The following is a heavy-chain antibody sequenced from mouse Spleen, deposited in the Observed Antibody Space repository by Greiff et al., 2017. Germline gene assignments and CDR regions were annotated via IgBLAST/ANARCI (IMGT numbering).Heavy chain of an antibody. Sequence: EVQGVESGGGLVKLGGSLKLSCAASGFTFSSYAMSWVRQTPEKRLEWVATISSGGGNTYYPDSVKGRFTISRDNAKNTLYLQMSSLKSEDTAMYYCARSTVVANLDYWGQGTTLTVSS. CDR1: GFTFSSYA. V-gene: IGHV5-9-3*01. J-gene: IGHJ2*01. D-gene: IGHD1-1*01. CDR2: ISSGGGNT. CDR3: ARSTVVANLDY.